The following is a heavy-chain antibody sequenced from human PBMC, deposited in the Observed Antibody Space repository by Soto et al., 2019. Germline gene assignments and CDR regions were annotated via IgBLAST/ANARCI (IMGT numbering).Heavy chain of an antibody. CDR2: IKQDGSEK. CDR1: GFTFSSYW. V-gene: IGHV3-7*01. J-gene: IGHJ6*03. Sequence: GGSLRLSCAASGFTFSSYWMSWVRQAPGKGLEWVANIKQDGSEKYYVDSVKGRFTISRDNAKSSVYLQMNSLRAEDTAVYYCARHRSYYYYMDVWGKGTTVTVSS. CDR3: ARHRSYYYYMDV.